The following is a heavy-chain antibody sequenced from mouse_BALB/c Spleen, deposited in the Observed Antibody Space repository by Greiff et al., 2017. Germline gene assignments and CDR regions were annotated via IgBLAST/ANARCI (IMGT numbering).Heavy chain of an antibody. V-gene: IGHV14-4*02. J-gene: IGHJ2*01. D-gene: IGHD1-1*01. CDR1: GFNIKDYY. CDR3: NNYYGSTYFDY. Sequence: EVKLQESGAELVRSGASVKLSCTASGFNIKDYYMHWVKQRPEQGLEWIGWIEPENGDTEYAPKFQGKATMTADTSSNTAYLQLSSLTSEDTAVYYCNNYYGSTYFDYWGQGTTLTVSS. CDR2: IEPENGDT.